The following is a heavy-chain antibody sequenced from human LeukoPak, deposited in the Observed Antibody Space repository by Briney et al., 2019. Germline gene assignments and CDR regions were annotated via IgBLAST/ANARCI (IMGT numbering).Heavy chain of an antibody. CDR3: AREVVGAQGYFDY. D-gene: IGHD1-26*01. V-gene: IGHV1-46*01. CDR2: INPSGGST. CDR1: GYTFTSYY. J-gene: IGHJ4*02. Sequence: ASVKVSCKASGYTFTSYYMHWVRQAPGQGLEWTGIINPSGGSTSYAQKFQGRVTMTRDMSTSTVYMELSSLRSEDTAVYYCAREVVGAQGYFDYWGQGTLVTVSS.